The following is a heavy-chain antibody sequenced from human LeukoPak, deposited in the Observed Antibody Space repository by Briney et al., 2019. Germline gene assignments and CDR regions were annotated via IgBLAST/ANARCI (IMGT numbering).Heavy chain of an antibody. CDR2: ISSSGSTI. J-gene: IGHJ4*02. CDR1: GFTFSNYY. Sequence: GGSLRLSCAASGFTFSNYYMSWIRQAPGKGLEWVSYISSSGSTIYYADSVKGRFTISRDNAKNSLYLQMNSLRAEDTAVYYCARDPPTVTLDYWGQGTLVTVSS. D-gene: IGHD4-17*01. V-gene: IGHV3-11*04. CDR3: ARDPPTVTLDY.